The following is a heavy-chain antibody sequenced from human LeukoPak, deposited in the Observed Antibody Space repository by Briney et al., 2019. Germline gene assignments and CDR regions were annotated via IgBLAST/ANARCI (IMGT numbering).Heavy chain of an antibody. CDR1: GFTFSGSA. J-gene: IGHJ6*02. V-gene: IGHV3-73*01. Sequence: PGGSLKLSCAASGFTFSGSAMHWVRQASGKGLEWVGRIRSKANSYATAYAASVKGRFTISRDDSKNTVYLQMNSLKTEDTAVYYCTPVLRFLEWLSPYYYGMDVWGQGTTVTVSS. D-gene: IGHD3-3*01. CDR2: IRSKANSYAT. CDR3: TPVLRFLEWLSPYYYGMDV.